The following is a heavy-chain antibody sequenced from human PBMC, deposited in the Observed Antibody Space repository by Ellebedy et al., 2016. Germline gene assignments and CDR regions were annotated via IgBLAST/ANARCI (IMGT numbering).Heavy chain of an antibody. Sequence: GESLKISXAASGFTFSSAWMTWVRQGPGKGLEWLGRIKTKFEGETLDYGAPVKGRFTISRDDSKSILYLQMNSLEIEDTAVYYCTIEKGATNSYYYGMDVWGRGTSVAVSS. D-gene: IGHD3-10*01. CDR2: IKTKFEGETL. V-gene: IGHV3-15*05. CDR3: TIEKGATNSYYYGMDV. CDR1: GFTFSSAW. J-gene: IGHJ6*02.